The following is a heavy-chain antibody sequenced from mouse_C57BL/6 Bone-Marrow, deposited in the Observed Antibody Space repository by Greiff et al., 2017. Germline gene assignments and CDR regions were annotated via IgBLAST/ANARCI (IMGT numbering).Heavy chain of an antibody. CDR2: IYPGSGST. Sequence: VQLQQPGAELVKPGASVKLSCKASGYTFTGYWITWVKQRPGQGLEWIGDIYPGSGSTNYNEKVKSKATLTVDTASSTAYMQLSSLTSEDSAVADCARRRVDYDGYYWYFDVWGTGTTVTVSS. CDR3: ARRRVDYDGYYWYFDV. V-gene: IGHV1-55*01. J-gene: IGHJ1*03. D-gene: IGHD2-3*01. CDR1: GYTFTGYW.